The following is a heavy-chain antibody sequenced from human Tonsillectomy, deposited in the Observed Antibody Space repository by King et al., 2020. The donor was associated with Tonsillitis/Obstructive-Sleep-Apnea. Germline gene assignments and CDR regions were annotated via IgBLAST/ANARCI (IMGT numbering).Heavy chain of an antibody. D-gene: IGHD2-21*01. CDR3: ARDHLGLLSDAFDI. Sequence: VQLVESGGGVVQPGRSLRLSCAASGFTFSSYGMHWVRQAPGKGLEWVAVIWYDGSNKYYADSVKGRFTISRDNSKNTLYLQMKSLRAEDTAVYYCARDHLGLLSDAFDIWGQGTMVTVSS. V-gene: IGHV3-33*01. CDR2: IWYDGSNK. CDR1: GFTFSSYG. J-gene: IGHJ3*02.